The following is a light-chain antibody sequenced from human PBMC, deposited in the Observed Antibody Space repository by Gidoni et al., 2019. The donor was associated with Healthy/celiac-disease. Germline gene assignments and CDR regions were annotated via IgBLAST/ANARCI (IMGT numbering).Light chain of an antibody. V-gene: IGKV3-20*01. CDR3: QQYDSSPYT. CDR2: GAS. CDR1: QSVSSSY. Sequence: EIVLMQSPGTLSLSPGVRASLSCRASQSVSSSYLAWYQQKPGKAPRLLIYGASSRATGIPDRFSGSGSGTDFTLTISRLEPEDFAMYYCQQYDSSPYTFGQGTKLEIK. J-gene: IGKJ2*01.